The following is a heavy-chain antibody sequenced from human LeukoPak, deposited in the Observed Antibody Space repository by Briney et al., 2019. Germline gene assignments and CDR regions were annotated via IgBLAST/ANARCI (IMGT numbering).Heavy chain of an antibody. D-gene: IGHD2-21*01. V-gene: IGHV3-23*01. CDR2: TSSSDAGT. CDR3: AKAPVTSCRGAYCYPFDS. J-gene: IGHJ4*02. CDR1: GFTFSTFA. Sequence: PGGSLRLSCVASGFTFSTFAMIWVRQPPGKGLEWVAATSSSDAGTYHADSVRGRFTISRDNSKNTLYLQMNSLRAEDAAVYFCAKAPVTSCRGAYCYPFDSWGQGTLVTVSS.